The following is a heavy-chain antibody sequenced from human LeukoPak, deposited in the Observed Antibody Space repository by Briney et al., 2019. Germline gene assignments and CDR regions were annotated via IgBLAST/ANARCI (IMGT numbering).Heavy chain of an antibody. CDR2: ISGSGGST. CDR3: ATDTLPYCGGDCPVDY. D-gene: IGHD2-21*02. J-gene: IGHJ4*02. Sequence: GGSLRLSCAASGFTFSSYAMSWVRQAPGKGLEWVSAISGSGGSTYYADSVKGRFTISRDNSKNTLYLQMNGLRAEDTAVYYCATDTLPYCGGDCPVDYWGQGTLVTVSS. V-gene: IGHV3-23*01. CDR1: GFTFSSYA.